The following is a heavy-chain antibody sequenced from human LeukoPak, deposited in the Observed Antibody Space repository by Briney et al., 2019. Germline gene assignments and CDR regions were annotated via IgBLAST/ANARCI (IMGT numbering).Heavy chain of an antibody. J-gene: IGHJ4*02. D-gene: IGHD1-26*01. Sequence: PGGSLRLSCAASGFTFDDYGMSWVRQAPGKGLEWVSGINWNGGSTGYADSVKGRFTISRDNAKNSLYLQMNSLRAEDTALYYCARDGSGSYLLWVPTAIDYWGQGTLVTVSS. V-gene: IGHV3-20*04. CDR2: INWNGGST. CDR1: GFTFDDYG. CDR3: ARDGSGSYLLWVPTAIDY.